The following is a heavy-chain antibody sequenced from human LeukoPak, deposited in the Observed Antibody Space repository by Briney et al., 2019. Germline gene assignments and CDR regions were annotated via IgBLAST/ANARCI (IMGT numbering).Heavy chain of an antibody. Sequence: GGSLRLSCAASGXSFSDYYVSWIRQAPGKGLEWVSYISPSSTHTPYADPVKGRFTISRDNAKNSLYLQMNSLKADDTAVYYCARVGSTAEAGTVDYWGQGTLVTVSS. V-gene: IGHV3-11*05. CDR2: ISPSSTHT. CDR3: ARVGSTAEAGTVDY. CDR1: GXSFSDYY. D-gene: IGHD6-13*01. J-gene: IGHJ4*02.